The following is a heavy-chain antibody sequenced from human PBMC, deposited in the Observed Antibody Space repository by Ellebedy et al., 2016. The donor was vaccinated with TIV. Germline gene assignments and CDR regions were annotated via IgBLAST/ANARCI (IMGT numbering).Heavy chain of an antibody. CDR2: INHRGST. CDR3: ARAARRSHVAVSARGYFDA. CDR1: RGSFSGYY. Sequence: MPGGSLRLSCGVNRGSFSGYYWSWIRQSPGRGLEYIGEINHRGSTDYNPSLKSRFTISIDTSKSQFSLNLTSGTAADTAVYYCARAARRSHVAVSARGYFDAWGQGTLVTVSS. V-gene: IGHV4-34*01. D-gene: IGHD5/OR15-5a*01. J-gene: IGHJ5*02.